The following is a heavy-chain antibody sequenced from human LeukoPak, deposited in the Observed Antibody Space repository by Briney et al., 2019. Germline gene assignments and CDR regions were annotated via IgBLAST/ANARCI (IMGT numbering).Heavy chain of an antibody. V-gene: IGHV3-21*01. CDR1: GFTFSSYS. Sequence: GGSLRLSCAASGFTFSSYSMNWVRQAPGKGLEWVSSISSSSSYIYYADSVKGRFTISRDNAKNSLYLQMNSLRAEDTAVYYCARSQYSSGWRSLPVYYYYGMDVWGQGTTVTVSS. D-gene: IGHD6-19*01. J-gene: IGHJ6*02. CDR2: ISSSSSYI. CDR3: ARSQYSSGWRSLPVYYYYGMDV.